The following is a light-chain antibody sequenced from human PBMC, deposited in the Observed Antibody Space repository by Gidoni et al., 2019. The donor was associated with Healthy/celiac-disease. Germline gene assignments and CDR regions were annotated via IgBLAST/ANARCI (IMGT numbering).Light chain of an antibody. Sequence: SDELTQTPSVAVSPGQTARITCSGDALPKQYAYWYQQKPGQAPVLVIYKDSERPSGIPERFSGSSSGTTVTLTISGVQAEDEADYYCQSADSSGTSYVFGTGTKVTVL. V-gene: IGLV3-25*02. CDR3: QSADSSGTSYV. CDR2: KDS. CDR1: ALPKQY. J-gene: IGLJ1*01.